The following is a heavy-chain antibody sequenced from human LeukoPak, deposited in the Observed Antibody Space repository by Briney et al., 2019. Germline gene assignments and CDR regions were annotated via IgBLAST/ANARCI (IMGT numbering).Heavy chain of an antibody. CDR2: ICTISSTK. Sequence: GGSLRLSCAASGFTFSSYDTNWVRQAPGKGVEWVSYICTISSTKYYADSVKGRFTISRDNAKNSLYLQMNSLRDEDTAVYYCARGKIGYYYGDYDGYWGQGTLVTVSS. V-gene: IGHV3-48*02. CDR3: ARGKIGYYYGDYDGY. J-gene: IGHJ4*02. D-gene: IGHD4-17*01. CDR1: GFTFSSYD.